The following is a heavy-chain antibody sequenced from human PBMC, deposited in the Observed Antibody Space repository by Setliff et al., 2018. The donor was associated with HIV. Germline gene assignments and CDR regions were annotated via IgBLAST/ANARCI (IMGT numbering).Heavy chain of an antibody. CDR2: ISASSVNT. V-gene: IGHV1-18*01. J-gene: IGHJ6*03. CDR3: ARVPVSSYYYYMDV. D-gene: IGHD6-13*01. CDR1: GFPFINYH. Sequence: ASVKVSCKASGFPFINYHITWVRQAPGQGLEWVGSISASSVNTNYTQGRVTLTTDISTTTAYMELRSLRSGDTAVYYCARVPVSSYYYYMDVWGAGTTVTVSS.